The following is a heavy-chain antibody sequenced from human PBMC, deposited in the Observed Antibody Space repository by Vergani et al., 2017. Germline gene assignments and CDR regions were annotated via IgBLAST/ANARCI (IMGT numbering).Heavy chain of an antibody. CDR3: ARGGGGVYLFDF. D-gene: IGHD5/OR15-5a*01. Sequence: EVQLLESAGGLVQPGGSLRLSCEASGFTFINYAMSWVRQAPGKGLEWVATLSGSGSTTFYTASVKGRFTISRDNSKNTLFLQMNSLKDDDTARYSCARGGGGVYLFDFWGQGTLVTVSS. CDR1: GFTFINYA. CDR2: LSGSGSTT. V-gene: IGHV3-23*01. J-gene: IGHJ4*02.